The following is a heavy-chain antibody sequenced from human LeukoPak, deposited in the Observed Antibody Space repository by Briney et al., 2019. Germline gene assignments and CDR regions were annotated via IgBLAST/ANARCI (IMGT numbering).Heavy chain of an antibody. D-gene: IGHD6-19*01. CDR3: ARSWYSSGWTSD. V-gene: IGHV4-38-2*02. J-gene: IGHJ4*02. CDR2: IYHSGST. Sequence: SETLSLTCTVSGYSISSGYYWGWIRQPPGKGLEWIGSIYHSGSTYYNPSLKSRVTISVDTSKNQFSLKLSSVTAADTAVYYCARSWYSSGWTSDWGQGTLVTVSS. CDR1: GYSISSGYY.